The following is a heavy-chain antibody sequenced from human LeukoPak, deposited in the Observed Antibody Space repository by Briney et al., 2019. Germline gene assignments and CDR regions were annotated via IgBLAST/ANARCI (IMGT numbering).Heavy chain of an antibody. V-gene: IGHV1-46*01. CDR2: INPSSGGA. CDR3: ARGYSSGLSDLFDY. Sequence: GASVNVSCKASGYTFTSYYMHWVRQAPGPGLEWMGIINPSSGGATYAQTFQGRSTITRGRPTSTVYMALSSLRAEDTAVYYCARGYSSGLSDLFDYWGQGTLVTVSS. J-gene: IGHJ4*02. D-gene: IGHD6-25*01. CDR1: GYTFTSYY.